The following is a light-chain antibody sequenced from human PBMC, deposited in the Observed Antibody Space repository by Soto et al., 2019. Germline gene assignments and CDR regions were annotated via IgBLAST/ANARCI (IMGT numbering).Light chain of an antibody. Sequence: DIQMTQSPSTLSASVGDRVTITCRASQSISSWLAWYQQKPGKAPKLLIYDASSLESGVPSRFSGSGSGTEITLTISSLQPDDFATYYSQQYNSYPFTFDPGTKVDIK. V-gene: IGKV1-5*01. CDR1: QSISSW. J-gene: IGKJ3*01. CDR2: DAS. CDR3: QQYNSYPFT.